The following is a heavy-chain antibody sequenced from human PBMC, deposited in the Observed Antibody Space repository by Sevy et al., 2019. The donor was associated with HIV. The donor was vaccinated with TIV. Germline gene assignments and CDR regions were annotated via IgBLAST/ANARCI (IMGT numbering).Heavy chain of an antibody. CDR2: ISSTSSTI. V-gene: IGHV3-48*01. CDR1: GFTFGSYS. J-gene: IGHJ6*02. Sequence: GGSLRLSCAASGFTFGSYSMNWVRQAPGKGLEWVSYISSTSSTIYYADSVKGRFTTSRDNAKNSLYLQMSSLRADDTALYYCARVPSTGRYGMDVWGQGTTVTVSS. D-gene: IGHD3-10*01. CDR3: ARVPSTGRYGMDV.